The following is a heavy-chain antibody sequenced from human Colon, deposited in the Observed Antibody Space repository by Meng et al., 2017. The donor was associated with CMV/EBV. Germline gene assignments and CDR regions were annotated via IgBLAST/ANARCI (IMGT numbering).Heavy chain of an antibody. CDR1: GYTPPGYA. J-gene: IGHJ5*02. CDR2: VNPNSGGT. D-gene: IGHD2-15*01. Sequence: ASVKVSCKASGYTPPGYAMYWVRQAPGQGLEWLGWVNPNSGGTNYAQKFQGRVTMTRDTSISTAYMELSRLRSDDTAVYYCAREERYCSGGSCPRWFDPWGQGTLVTVSS. V-gene: IGHV1-2*02. CDR3: AREERYCSGGSCPRWFDP.